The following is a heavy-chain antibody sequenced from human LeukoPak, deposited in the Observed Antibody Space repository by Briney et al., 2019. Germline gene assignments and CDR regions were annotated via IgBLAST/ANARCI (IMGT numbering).Heavy chain of an antibody. V-gene: IGHV3-11*01. Sequence: GGSLRLSCAAFGFTFSDYYMSWIRQAPGKGLEWVSYISSSGSTIYYADSVKGRFTISRDNAKNSLYLQMNSLRAEDTAVYYCARDRRNYYDSSGYYPNHDAFDIWGQGTMVTVSS. CDR1: GFTFSDYY. CDR2: ISSSGSTI. CDR3: ARDRRNYYDSSGYYPNHDAFDI. J-gene: IGHJ3*02. D-gene: IGHD3-22*01.